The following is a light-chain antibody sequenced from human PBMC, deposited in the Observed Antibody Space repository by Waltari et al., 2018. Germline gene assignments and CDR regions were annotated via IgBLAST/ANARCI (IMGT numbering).Light chain of an antibody. CDR2: AAS. Sequence: ENVLTQSPGTLSLSPGESATLSCRASRSVSSTFLAWYQQKPGQAPRLLIFAASSRATGIPERFSGSASGTDFTLTISRVEPEDFAVYYCQQHGDSPYTFGQGTLLQIK. V-gene: IGKV3-20*01. CDR3: QQHGDSPYT. CDR1: RSVSSTF. J-gene: IGKJ2*01.